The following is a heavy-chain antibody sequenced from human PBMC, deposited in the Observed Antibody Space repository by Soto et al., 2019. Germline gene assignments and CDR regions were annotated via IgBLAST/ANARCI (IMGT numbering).Heavy chain of an antibody. CDR2: MNPNSGNT. CDR3: AREISGSYRFDY. Sequence: GASVKVSCKASVYTFTSYDINWVRQATGQGLEWMGWMNPNSGNTGYAQKFQGRVTMTRNTSISTAYMELSSLRSEDTAVYYCAREISGSYRFDYWGQGTLVTVSS. CDR1: VYTFTSYD. V-gene: IGHV1-8*01. J-gene: IGHJ4*02. D-gene: IGHD1-26*01.